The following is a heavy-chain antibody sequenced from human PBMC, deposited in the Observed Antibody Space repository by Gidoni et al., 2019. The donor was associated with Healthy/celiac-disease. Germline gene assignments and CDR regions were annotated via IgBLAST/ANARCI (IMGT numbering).Heavy chain of an antibody. D-gene: IGHD6-13*01. V-gene: IGHV3-23*01. CDR3: AKDQVGGIAAAALDY. J-gene: IGHJ4*02. Sequence: VSAISGSGGSTYYADSVKGRFTISRDNSKNTLYLQMNSLRAEDTAVYYCAKDQVGGIAAAALDYWGQGTLVTVSS. CDR2: ISGSGGST.